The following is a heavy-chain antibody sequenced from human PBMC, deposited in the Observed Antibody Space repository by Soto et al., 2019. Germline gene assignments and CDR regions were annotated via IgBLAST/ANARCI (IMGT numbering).Heavy chain of an antibody. Sequence: ETLSLTCTVSGASISSSTYYCGWIRQHPGKGLEGIGSIYYSGSTYYNPTLKRPVTISVTPSQHQLSLKLSPVNAADTAVYYCERLSLGYSGYDPWRPRSEGGMDVWGQGTTVT. CDR3: ERLSLGYSGYDPWRPRSEGGMDV. J-gene: IGHJ6*02. D-gene: IGHD5-12*01. CDR2: IYYSGST. CDR1: GASISSSTYY. V-gene: IGHV4-39*01.